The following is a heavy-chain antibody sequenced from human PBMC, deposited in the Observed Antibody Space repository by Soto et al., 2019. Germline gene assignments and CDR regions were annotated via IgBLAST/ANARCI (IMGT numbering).Heavy chain of an antibody. CDR1: GFSLSTSGVG. V-gene: IGHV2-5*02. J-gene: IGHJ4*02. CDR3: AHRRIGVSQWNYGDFDY. Sequence: ESGPTLVKPTQTLTLTCTFSGFSLSTSGVGVGWIRQPPGKALEGLVIIYWDDDKRYSPSLRSRLTISKDTSKNQVVLIMTNVDPEDTATYFCAHRRIGVSQWNYGDFDYWGQGILVTVSS. D-gene: IGHD3-3*01. CDR2: IYWDDDK.